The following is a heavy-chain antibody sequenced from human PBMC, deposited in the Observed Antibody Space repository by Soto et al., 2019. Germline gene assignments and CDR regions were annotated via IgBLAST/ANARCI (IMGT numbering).Heavy chain of an antibody. D-gene: IGHD2-8*02. CDR2: IYYSGST. V-gene: IGHV4-31*03. CDR3: ARVPSGENWVYWVDV. J-gene: IGHJ6*02. Sequence: PSETLSLTCTVSGGSISSGGYYWSWIRQHPGKGLEWIGYIYYSGSTYYNPSLKSRVTISVDTSKNQFSLKLSSVTAADTAVYYCARVPSGENWVYWVDVWGQGTTVT. CDR1: GGSISSGGYY.